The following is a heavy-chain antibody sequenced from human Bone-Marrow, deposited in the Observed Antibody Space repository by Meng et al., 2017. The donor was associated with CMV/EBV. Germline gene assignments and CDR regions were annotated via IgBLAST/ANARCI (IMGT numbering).Heavy chain of an antibody. CDR1: GYTFTSYG. J-gene: IGHJ4*02. V-gene: IGHV1-18*01. Sequence: ASVKVSCKASGYTFTSYGISWVRQAPGQGLEWMGWISAYNGNTNYAQKLQGRVTMTTDTSTSTAYMELRSLRSDDTAVYYCATFTYYYDSSGYYYPDYFDYWGQGTLVTFSS. CDR2: ISAYNGNT. D-gene: IGHD3-22*01. CDR3: ATFTYYYDSSGYYYPDYFDY.